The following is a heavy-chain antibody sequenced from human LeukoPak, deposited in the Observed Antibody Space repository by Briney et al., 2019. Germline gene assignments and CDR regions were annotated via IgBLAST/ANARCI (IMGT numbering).Heavy chain of an antibody. D-gene: IGHD3-16*02. Sequence: ASVKVSCKASGYTFTSYDINWVRQATGQGLEWMGWMNSNSGNTGYAQKFQGRVTITRNTSISTAYMELSSLRSEDTAVYYCARVKAAYVWGSYRGLGAFDIWGQGTMVTVSS. J-gene: IGHJ3*02. CDR2: MNSNSGNT. CDR1: GYTFTSYD. CDR3: ARVKAAYVWGSYRGLGAFDI. V-gene: IGHV1-8*03.